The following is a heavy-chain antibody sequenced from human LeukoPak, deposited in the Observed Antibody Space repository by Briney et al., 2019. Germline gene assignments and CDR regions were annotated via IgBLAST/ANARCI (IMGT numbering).Heavy chain of an antibody. CDR1: GFTSSSYG. CDR2: IRDEGSNK. Sequence: GGSLRLSCAASGFTSSSYGMHWVRQAPGKGLEWVAFIRDEGSNKYYADSVKGRFTISRDNSKNPLYLQMNSLRAEDTAVYYCAKVQWLVIDYWGQRTLVTVSS. CDR3: AKVQWLVIDY. V-gene: IGHV3-30*02. D-gene: IGHD6-19*01. J-gene: IGHJ4*02.